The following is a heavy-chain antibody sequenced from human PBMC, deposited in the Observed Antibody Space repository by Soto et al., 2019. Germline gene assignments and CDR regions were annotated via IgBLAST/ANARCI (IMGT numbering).Heavy chain of an antibody. Sequence: GASVKVSCKASGGTFSSYAISWVRQAPGQGLEWMGGIIPIFGTANYAQKFQGRVTMTTDTSTSTAYMELRSLRSDDTAVYYCARDTGSGLDFWGQGTLVTVFS. CDR3: ARDTGSGLDF. CDR2: IIPIFGTA. CDR1: GGTFSSYA. V-gene: IGHV1-69*05. J-gene: IGHJ4*02. D-gene: IGHD1-26*01.